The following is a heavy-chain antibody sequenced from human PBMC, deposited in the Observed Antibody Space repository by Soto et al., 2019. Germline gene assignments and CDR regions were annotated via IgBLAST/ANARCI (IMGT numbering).Heavy chain of an antibody. CDR2: ISGSGGST. V-gene: IGHV3-23*01. CDR1: AFTFSGYA. D-gene: IGHD2-15*01. J-gene: IGHJ4*02. Sequence: GGSLRLSCPGSAFTFSGYAMSCVLQAPGKGLEWVSAISGSGGSTYYADSVKGRFTISRDNSKNTLYLQMNSLRAEDTAVYYCGRWCSVLDYWGKGPLVTGSS. CDR3: GRWCSVLDY.